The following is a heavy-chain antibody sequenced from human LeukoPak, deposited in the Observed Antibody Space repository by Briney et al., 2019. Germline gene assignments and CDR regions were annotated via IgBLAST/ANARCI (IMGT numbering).Heavy chain of an antibody. V-gene: IGHV1-2*02. CDR1: GYNFVGYY. Sequence: ASVKISCKASGYNFVGYYLHWARQAPGQGLEWMAWIDPYTGNTHYAQKFQGRITVTRDTSLSTTYMGLNWLTSDDTALYYCAREYSASEHWGQGTLVTVSS. D-gene: IGHD5-12*01. J-gene: IGHJ1*01. CDR3: AREYSASEH. CDR2: IDPYTGNT.